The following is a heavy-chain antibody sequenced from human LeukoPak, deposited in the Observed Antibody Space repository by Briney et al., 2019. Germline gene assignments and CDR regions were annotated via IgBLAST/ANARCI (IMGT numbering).Heavy chain of an antibody. Sequence: GGSLRLSCAASGFTFSSYNMNWVRQAPGKGLEWVSSISSRSNYIYLADSLQGRFTISRDNAKNSLFLQMNSLRAEDTAMYYCARDRAVYSDSRGYYPDAFDIWGQGTMVTVS. CDR2: ISSRSNYI. D-gene: IGHD3-22*01. V-gene: IGHV3-21*01. CDR1: GFTFSSYN. CDR3: ARDRAVYSDSRGYYPDAFDI. J-gene: IGHJ3*02.